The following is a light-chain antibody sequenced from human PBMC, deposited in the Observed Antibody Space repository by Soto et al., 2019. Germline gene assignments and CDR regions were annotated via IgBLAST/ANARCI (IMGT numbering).Light chain of an antibody. Sequence: EIVLTQSPGTLSLSPGERATLSCRASQSVSSSYLAWYQQKPGQAPRLLIYDASSRATGIPDRFSGSASGTDFTLTISRLEPEDFAVYYCQQYGSSLWTFGQGTKVEIK. CDR1: QSVSSSY. CDR3: QQYGSSLWT. J-gene: IGKJ1*01. CDR2: DAS. V-gene: IGKV3-20*01.